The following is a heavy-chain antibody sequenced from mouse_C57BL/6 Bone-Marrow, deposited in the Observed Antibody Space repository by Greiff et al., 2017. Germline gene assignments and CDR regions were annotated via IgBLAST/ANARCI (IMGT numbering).Heavy chain of an antibody. Sequence: QVQLQQPGAELVKPGASVKLSCKASGYTFTSYWMQWVTQRPGQGLEWIGEIDPSDSYTNYNQKFKGKATLTVDKSPSTAYMQLSSLTSEDSAVCYYAAYYWFAYWGQGTLVTVSA. CDR2: IDPSDSYT. J-gene: IGHJ3*01. D-gene: IGHD2-10*01. CDR3: AAYYWFAY. V-gene: IGHV1-50*01. CDR1: GYTFTSYW.